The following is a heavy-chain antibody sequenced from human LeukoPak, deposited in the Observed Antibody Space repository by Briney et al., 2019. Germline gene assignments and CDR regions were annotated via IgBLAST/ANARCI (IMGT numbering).Heavy chain of an antibody. CDR2: IYTSRNI. CDR1: GGSVSGYY. D-gene: IGHD1/OR15-1a*01. J-gene: IGHJ3*02. V-gene: IGHV4-4*07. Sequence: SETLSLTCTVSGGSVSGYYWSWIRQPAGKGLEWIGRIYTSRNINFNPSLKSQVTMSVDTSKNQVSLKLNSVTAADTAVYYCARNNWNNGFDIWGQGTMVTVSS. CDR3: ARNNWNNGFDI.